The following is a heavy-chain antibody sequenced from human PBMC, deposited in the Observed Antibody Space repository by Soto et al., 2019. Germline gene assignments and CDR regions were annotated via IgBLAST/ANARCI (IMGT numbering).Heavy chain of an antibody. Sequence: QVQLVESGGGVVQPGRSLRLSCAAPGFTFSSYGMHWVRQAPGKGLEWVAVIHYDGSNKYYADSVKGRFTISRDNSKNTLYLHMDSLRAEDTAVYYCARDRSSNWYPPYHGMDVWGQGTTVSVSS. CDR2: IHYDGSNK. J-gene: IGHJ6*02. CDR1: GFTFSSYG. CDR3: ARDRSSNWYPPYHGMDV. D-gene: IGHD6-13*01. V-gene: IGHV3-33*01.